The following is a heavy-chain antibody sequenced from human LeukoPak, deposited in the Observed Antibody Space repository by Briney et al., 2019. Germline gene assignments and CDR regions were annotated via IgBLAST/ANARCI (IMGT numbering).Heavy chain of an antibody. CDR3: ASTGYSSGSPFDY. D-gene: IGHD6-19*01. CDR2: IFTGGST. V-gene: IGHV4-61*02. Sequence: SETLSLTCTVSGGSISIGNDYWTWIRQPAGKGLEWIGRIFTGGSTNYNPSLKSRVTISPDTSKNQFSLRLSSVTAADTAVYYCASTGYSSGSPFDYWGQGTLVTVSS. CDR1: GGSISIGNDY. J-gene: IGHJ4*02.